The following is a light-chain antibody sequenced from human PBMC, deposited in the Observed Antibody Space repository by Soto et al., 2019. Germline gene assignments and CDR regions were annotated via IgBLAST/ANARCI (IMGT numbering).Light chain of an antibody. CDR2: GAS. V-gene: IGKV3-11*01. CDR3: QDRSNWPRT. J-gene: IGKJ1*01. Sequence: IVLTQYPGTLSLSTGQRDTLSCRASQRISSSDLAWYQQKPGQAPRLLIYGASTRATGIPARFSGSGSGTDFTLTISSLEPEDFAVYYCQDRSNWPRTFGQGTKVDIK. CDR1: QRISSSD.